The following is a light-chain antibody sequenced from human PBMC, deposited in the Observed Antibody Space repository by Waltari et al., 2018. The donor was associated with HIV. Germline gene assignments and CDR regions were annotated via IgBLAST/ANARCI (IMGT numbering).Light chain of an antibody. CDR2: EVN. V-gene: IGLV2-8*01. CDR3: SSYAGSNNLGV. J-gene: IGLJ2*01. Sequence: QSALTQPPSASGSPGQSVTISCTGTSSDVGGYDYVSWYQQHPGKAPKLIIYEVNKRPSGVPDRFSGSKSGNTASLTVSGLPEDEADYYCSSYAGSNNLGVFGGGTKLTVL. CDR1: SSDVGGYDY.